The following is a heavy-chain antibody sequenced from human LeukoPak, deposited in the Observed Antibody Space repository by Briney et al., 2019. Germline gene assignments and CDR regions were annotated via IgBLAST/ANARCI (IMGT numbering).Heavy chain of an antibody. CDR1: GFTSSSYA. J-gene: IGHJ4*02. D-gene: IGHD2-8*01. V-gene: IGHV3-15*01. CDR3: TTLAVYAGGY. Sequence: GGSLRLACAASGFTSSSYAMSWVRQAPGKGLEWVGRIKSKTDGGTTDYAAPVKGRFTISRDDSKNTLYLQMNSLKTEDTAVYYCTTLAVYAGGYWGQGTLVTVSS. CDR2: IKSKTDGGTT.